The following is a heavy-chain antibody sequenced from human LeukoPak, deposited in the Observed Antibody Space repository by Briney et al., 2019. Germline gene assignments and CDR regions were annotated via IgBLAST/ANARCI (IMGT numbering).Heavy chain of an antibody. Sequence: ASVKVSCKASGYTFTGYYMHWVRQAPGQGLEWMGWINPNSGGTNYAQKFQGRVTMTRDTSISTAYMELSRLKSDDTAVYYCAREGKMVNAFDIWGQGTMVTVSS. J-gene: IGHJ3*02. V-gene: IGHV1-2*02. CDR3: AREGKMVNAFDI. CDR1: GYTFTGYY. D-gene: IGHD4-23*01. CDR2: INPNSGGT.